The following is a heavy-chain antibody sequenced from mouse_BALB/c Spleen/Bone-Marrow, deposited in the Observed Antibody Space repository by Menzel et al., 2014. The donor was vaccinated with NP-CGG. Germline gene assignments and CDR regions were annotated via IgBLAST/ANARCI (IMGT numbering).Heavy chain of an antibody. CDR1: GFTFSNLG. J-gene: IGHJ4*01. CDR2: ISGGSSSI. Sequence: DVKLVESGGGLVQPGGSRKLSCAASGFTFSNLGMHWVRQAPEKGLEWVAYISGGSSSIYYGDTVKGRFTISRDNPKNTLFLQMTSLRSEDTAMYFCSRGEDYDGYAMDYWGQGTSITVSS. V-gene: IGHV5-17*02. D-gene: IGHD2-4*01. CDR3: SRGEDYDGYAMDY.